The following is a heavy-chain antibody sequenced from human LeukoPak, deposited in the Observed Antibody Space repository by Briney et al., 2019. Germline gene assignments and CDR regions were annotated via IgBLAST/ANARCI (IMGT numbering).Heavy chain of an antibody. CDR1: GFTFSSYG. CDR2: IWYDGSNK. V-gene: IGHV3-33*01. J-gene: IGHJ4*02. Sequence: GGSLRLSCAASGFTFSSYGMQWVRQAPGKGLEWVAVIWYDGSNKYYADSVKGRFTISRDNSKNTLYLQMNSLRAEDTAVYYCARDQDDRSGYPDYWGQGTLVTVSS. CDR3: ARDQDDRSGYPDY. D-gene: IGHD3-22*01.